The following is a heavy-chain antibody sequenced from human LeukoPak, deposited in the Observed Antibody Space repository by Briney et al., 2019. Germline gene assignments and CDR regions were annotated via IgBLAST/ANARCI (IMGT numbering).Heavy chain of an antibody. CDR3: ARTARLWAFDY. V-gene: IGHV4-31*03. D-gene: IGHD3-16*01. CDR2: IYYSGST. Sequence: SQTLYLTCTVSGGSISSGGYYWSWIRQHPGKGLEWIGYIYYSGSTYYNPSLKSRVTISVDTSKNQFSLKLSSVTAADTAVYYCARTARLWAFDYWGQGTLVTVSS. CDR1: GGSISSGGYY. J-gene: IGHJ4*02.